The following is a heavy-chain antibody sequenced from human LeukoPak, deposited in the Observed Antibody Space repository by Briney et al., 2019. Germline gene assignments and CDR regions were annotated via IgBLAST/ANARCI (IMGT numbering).Heavy chain of an antibody. D-gene: IGHD3-10*01. Sequence: ASVKVSCKASGYTFRSYGLSWVRQAPGQGLEWMGWISPYNGNTNYAQRFQGRVTMTTDTSTSTAYMELRSLRFDDTAVYYCAVYYYGSGSYPYFDYWGQGTLVTVSS. CDR2: ISPYNGNT. V-gene: IGHV1-18*01. CDR3: AVYYYGSGSYPYFDY. J-gene: IGHJ4*02. CDR1: GYTFRSYG.